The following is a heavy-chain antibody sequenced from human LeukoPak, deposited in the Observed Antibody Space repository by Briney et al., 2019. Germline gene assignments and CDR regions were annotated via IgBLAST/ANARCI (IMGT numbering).Heavy chain of an antibody. D-gene: IGHD5-12*01. CDR3: AKGGGYEAQYYYYYLDV. Sequence: GGSLRLSCVASGFTLSSYAVSWVRQAPGKGLQWVSSLGISGDYAWYAGSVKGRFTISRDSSKHTLYLQMKSLRAEDTAVYYCAKGGGYEAQYYYYYLDVWGKGTTVTISS. CDR2: LGISGDYA. J-gene: IGHJ6*03. V-gene: IGHV3-23*01. CDR1: GFTLSSYA.